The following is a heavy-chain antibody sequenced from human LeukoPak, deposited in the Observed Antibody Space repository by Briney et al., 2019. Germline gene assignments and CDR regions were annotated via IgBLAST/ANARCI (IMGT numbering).Heavy chain of an antibody. CDR3: SNGHYGLDV. CDR2: VGGKVDNYAT. J-gene: IGHJ6*02. Sequence: GGSLRLSCAASGFTFSASSLNWVRQASGKGLEWVGRVGGKVDNYATAYAESVKGRFIISREDSKNTAYLQMNSLKTDDTAVYYCSNGHYGLDVWGQGTTVTVSS. CDR1: GFTFSASS. V-gene: IGHV3-73*01.